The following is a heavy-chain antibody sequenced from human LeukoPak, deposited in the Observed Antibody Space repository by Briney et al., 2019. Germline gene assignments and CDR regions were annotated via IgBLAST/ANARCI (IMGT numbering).Heavy chain of an antibody. CDR2: IGSSSRNK. J-gene: IGHJ3*02. Sequence: PGGSLRLSCAASGFTFNSYSMNWVRQAPGRGLEWVSYIGSSSRNKYFADSVEGRFTISRDNAKNSLYLQMNSLRAEDTAVYYCARQTGSTWAFDIWGQGALVTVSS. V-gene: IGHV3-48*04. CDR3: ARQTGSTWAFDI. CDR1: GFTFNSYS. D-gene: IGHD1-7*01.